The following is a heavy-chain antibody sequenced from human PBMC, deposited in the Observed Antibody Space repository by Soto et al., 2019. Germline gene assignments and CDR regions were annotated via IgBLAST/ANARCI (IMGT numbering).Heavy chain of an antibody. Sequence: QLQLQESGPGLVKPSETLSLTCTVSGGSISSSSYYWGWIRQPPGKGLEWIGSIYYSGSTYYNPSLKSRVTISLDTSKNQFSLKLSSVTAADTAVYYCARHASYYALDYWGQGTLVTVSS. J-gene: IGHJ4*02. CDR1: GGSISSSSYY. V-gene: IGHV4-39*01. CDR2: IYYSGST. D-gene: IGHD2-2*01. CDR3: ARHASYYALDY.